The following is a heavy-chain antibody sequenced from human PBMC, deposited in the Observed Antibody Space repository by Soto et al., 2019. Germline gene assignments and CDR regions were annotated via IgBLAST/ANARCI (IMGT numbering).Heavy chain of an antibody. CDR1: GGTFSSYT. J-gene: IGHJ6*03. D-gene: IGHD1-1*01. Sequence: QVQLVQSGAEVKKPGSSVKVSCKASGGTFSSYTISWVRQAPGQGLEWMGRIIPILGIANYAQKFQGRVTITADKTPSTAVLELSSLRSEDTAVYYCAGNTKGYYYDYYYMDVCGKGTTVTVSS. CDR2: IIPILGIA. CDR3: AGNTKGYYYDYYYMDV. V-gene: IGHV1-69*02.